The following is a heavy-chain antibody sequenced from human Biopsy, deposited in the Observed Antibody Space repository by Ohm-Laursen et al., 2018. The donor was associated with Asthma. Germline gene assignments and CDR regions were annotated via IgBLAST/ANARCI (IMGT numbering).Heavy chain of an antibody. CDR3: ARAVSSSSYWYFDL. Sequence: GTLSLTWIVSGDAMSTSGSYWGWIRQSPGKGLEWIGSIYYSGRTYYNPSLESRVTISADTSKNHSSLKVTSVTAADTAVYYCARAVSSSSYWYFDLWGRGDLVTVSS. D-gene: IGHD6-6*01. V-gene: IGHV4-39*02. CDR1: GDAMSTSGSY. J-gene: IGHJ2*01. CDR2: IYYSGRT.